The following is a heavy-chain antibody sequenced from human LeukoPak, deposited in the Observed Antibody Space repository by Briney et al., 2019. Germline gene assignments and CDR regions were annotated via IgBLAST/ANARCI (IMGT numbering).Heavy chain of an antibody. CDR2: IYTSGST. V-gene: IGHV4-4*07. CDR3: ARFPGGRAFDI. J-gene: IGHJ3*02. Sequence: PSETLSLTCTDSSGSISSYYWSCIRQPAGTGLEWIGRIYTSGSTNYNPSLKSRGTMSVDTSKNQFSLRLSSVTAADTAVYYCARFPGGRAFDIWGQGTMVTVSS. CDR1: SGSISSYY. D-gene: IGHD1-26*01.